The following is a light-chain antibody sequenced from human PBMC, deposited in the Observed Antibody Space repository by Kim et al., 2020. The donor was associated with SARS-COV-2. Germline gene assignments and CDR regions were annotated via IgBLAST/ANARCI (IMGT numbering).Light chain of an antibody. V-gene: IGLV4-69*01. Sequence: SVQITCTLSSGHSSYAIAWHQQQPEKGPRFLMKLDSDGSHSKADGIPNRFSGSSSGAERYLSISSLQSDDEADYYCQTWGSGMGVFGGGTQLTVL. CDR3: QTWGSGMGV. CDR2: LDSDGSH. CDR1: SGHSSYA. J-gene: IGLJ3*02.